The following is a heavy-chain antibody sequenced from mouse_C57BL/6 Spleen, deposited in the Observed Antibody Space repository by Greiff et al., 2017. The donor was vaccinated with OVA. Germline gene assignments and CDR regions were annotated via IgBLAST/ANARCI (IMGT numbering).Heavy chain of an antibody. CDR2: IWSGGST. J-gene: IGHJ4*01. Sequence: VQLVESGPGLVQPSQSLSITCTVSGFSLTSYGVHWVRQSPGKGLEWLGVIWSGGSTDYNAAFISRLSISKDNSKSQVFFKMNSLQADDTAIYYCARTGYDYDGYAMDYWGQGTSVTVSS. CDR3: ARTGYDYDGYAMDY. CDR1: GFSLTSYG. V-gene: IGHV2-2*01. D-gene: IGHD2-4*01.